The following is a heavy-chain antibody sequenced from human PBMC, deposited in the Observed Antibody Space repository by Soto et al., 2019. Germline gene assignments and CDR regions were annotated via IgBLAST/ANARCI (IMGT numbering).Heavy chain of an antibody. CDR2: ISSSSSYI. V-gene: IGHV3-21*01. CDR1: GFTFSSYS. Sequence: GGSLRLSCAASGFTFSSYSMNWVRQAPGKGLEWVSSISSSSSYIYYADSVKGRFTISRDNAKNSLYLQMNSLRAEDTAVYYCARGYNWNGIFDYWGQGTLVTVS. CDR3: ARGYNWNGIFDY. D-gene: IGHD1-20*01. J-gene: IGHJ4*02.